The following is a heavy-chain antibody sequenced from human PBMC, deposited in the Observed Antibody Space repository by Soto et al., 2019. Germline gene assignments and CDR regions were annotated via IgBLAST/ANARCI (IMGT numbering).Heavy chain of an antibody. J-gene: IGHJ1*01. CDR1: GYTFTSYD. D-gene: IGHD3-3*01. CDR2: MNPNSGNT. Sequence: ASVKVSCKASGYTFTSYDINWVRQATGQGLEWMGWMNPNSGNTGYAQKFQGRVPMTRNTSISTAYMELSSLRSEDTAVYYCARATRGRFLGWLFPHQYFPHWGKGTLVPVSS. V-gene: IGHV1-8*01. CDR3: ARATRGRFLGWLFPHQYFPH.